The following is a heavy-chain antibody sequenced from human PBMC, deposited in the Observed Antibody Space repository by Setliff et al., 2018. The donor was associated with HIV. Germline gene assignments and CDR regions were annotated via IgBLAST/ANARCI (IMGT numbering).Heavy chain of an antibody. CDR2: IWFDGTDK. CDR1: GFTFNNYG. CDR3: ARDWGVYPNYYYYMGV. J-gene: IGHJ6*03. V-gene: IGHV3-33*01. Sequence: GESLKISCAASGFTFNNYGIHWVRQAPGKGLEWVAVIWFDGTDKYYADSVKGRFTVSGDISRNTLYLQMTSLRAEDTAVYYCARDWGVYPNYYYYMGVWGKGTTVTVSS. D-gene: IGHD3-16*01.